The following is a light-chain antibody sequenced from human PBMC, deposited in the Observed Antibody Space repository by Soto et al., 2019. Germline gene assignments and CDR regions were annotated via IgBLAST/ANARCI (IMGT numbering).Light chain of an antibody. CDR2: WAT. V-gene: IGKV4-1*01. CDR1: RSVLYYGNGLDY. J-gene: IGKJ1*01. Sequence: DIVMTQSPDSLAVSLGERATINCKSSRSVLYYGNGLDYLAWYQQKPGQPPKLLIYWATSRESGVPDRFSGSGSGTDFTLTISSLQAEDVAVYYCQQYLNEFPAFGQGTKVEIK. CDR3: QQYLNEFPA.